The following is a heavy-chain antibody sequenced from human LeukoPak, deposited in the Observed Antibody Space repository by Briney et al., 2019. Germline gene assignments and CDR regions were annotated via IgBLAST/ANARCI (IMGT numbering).Heavy chain of an antibody. Sequence: ASVKVSCKASGYTFTSYGISWVRQAPGQGLEWMGWISAYNGNTNYAQKLQGRVTMTRDTSTSTVYMELSSLRSEDTAVYYCARDRMYSSGWSSAGYWGQGTLVTVSS. V-gene: IGHV1-18*01. CDR1: GYTFTSYG. J-gene: IGHJ4*02. CDR3: ARDRMYSSGWSSAGY. D-gene: IGHD6-19*01. CDR2: ISAYNGNT.